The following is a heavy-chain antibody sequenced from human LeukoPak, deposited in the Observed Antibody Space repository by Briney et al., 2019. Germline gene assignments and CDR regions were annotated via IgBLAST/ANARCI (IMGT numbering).Heavy chain of an antibody. V-gene: IGHV3-23*01. D-gene: IGHD6-13*01. CDR2: ISGSGGST. CDR1: GFTFSSYA. CDR3: AKDYSSSWYSYYFDY. J-gene: IGHJ4*02. Sequence: GSLRLSCAASGFTFSSYAMSWVRQAPGKGLEWVSAISGSGGSTYYADSVKGRFTISRDNSKNTLYLQMNSLRAEDTAVYYCAKDYSSSWYSYYFDYWGQGTLVTVSS.